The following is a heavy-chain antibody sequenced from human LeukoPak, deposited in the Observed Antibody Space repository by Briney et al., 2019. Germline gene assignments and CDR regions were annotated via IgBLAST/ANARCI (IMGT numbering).Heavy chain of an antibody. CDR3: AKGLYSSGWYRGFDY. J-gene: IGHJ4*02. CDR1: GFTFSSYA. D-gene: IGHD6-19*01. Sequence: PGGSLRLSCAASGFTFSSYAMSWVRQAPGKGLEWVSAISGSGGSTYYADSVKGRFTISRDNSKNTLYLHMNSLRAEDTAVYYCAKGLYSSGWYRGFDYWGQGTLVTVSS. V-gene: IGHV3-23*01. CDR2: ISGSGGST.